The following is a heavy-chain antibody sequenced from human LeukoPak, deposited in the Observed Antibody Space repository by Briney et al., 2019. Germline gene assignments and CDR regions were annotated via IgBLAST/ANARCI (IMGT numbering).Heavy chain of an antibody. V-gene: IGHV4-61*02. CDR1: GGSISSGSYY. CDR3: ARVRSTRWVRNYYYYYMDV. D-gene: IGHD4-23*01. CDR2: IYTSGST. J-gene: IGHJ6*03. Sequence: SQTLSLTCTVSGGSISSGSYYWSWIRQPAGKGLEWIGRIYTSGSTNYNPSLKSRVTISVDTSKNQFSLKLSSVTAADTAVYYCARVRSTRWVRNYYYYYMDVWGKGTTVNVSS.